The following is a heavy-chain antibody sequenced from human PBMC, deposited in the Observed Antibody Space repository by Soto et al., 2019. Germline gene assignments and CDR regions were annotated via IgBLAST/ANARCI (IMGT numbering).Heavy chain of an antibody. CDR1: GFTFSSYA. V-gene: IGHV3-23*01. D-gene: IGHD2-15*01. CDR3: AKALRRYCSGGSCYYFDY. Sequence: GGSLRLSCAASGFTFSSYAMSWVRQAPGKGLEWVSAISGSGGSTYYADSVKGRFTISRDNSKNTLYLQMNSLRAEDTAVYYCAKALRRYCSGGSCYYFDYWGRGTLVTVSS. J-gene: IGHJ4*02. CDR2: ISGSGGST.